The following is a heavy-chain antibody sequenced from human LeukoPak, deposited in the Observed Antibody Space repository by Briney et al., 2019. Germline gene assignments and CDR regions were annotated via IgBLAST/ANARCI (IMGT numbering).Heavy chain of an antibody. V-gene: IGHV4-59*01. CDR3: ARAGEVRDGYKGTFDY. J-gene: IGHJ4*02. CDR2: IYNTGST. CDR1: GGSISSYY. D-gene: IGHD5-24*01. Sequence: SETLSLTCTVSGGSISSYYWSWIRQPPGKGLEWIGYIYNTGSTVYNPSLKSPVTISVDTSKNQFSLQLSSVTAADTAVYYCARAGEVRDGYKGTFDYWGQGTLVTVSS.